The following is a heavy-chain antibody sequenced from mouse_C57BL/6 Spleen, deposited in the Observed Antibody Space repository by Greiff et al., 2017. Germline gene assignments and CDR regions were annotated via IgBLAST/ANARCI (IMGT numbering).Heavy chain of an antibody. D-gene: IGHD2-3*01. CDR2: IYPGSGST. J-gene: IGHJ3*01. CDR3: ANDDGYYLFFAY. V-gene: IGHV1-55*01. CDR1: GYTFTSYW. Sequence: VQLQQPGAELVKPGASVKMSCKASGYTFTSYWITWVKQRPGQGLEWIGDIYPGSGSTNYNEKFKSKATLTVDTSSSTAYMQLSSLTSEDSAVYYCANDDGYYLFFAYWGQGTLVTVSA.